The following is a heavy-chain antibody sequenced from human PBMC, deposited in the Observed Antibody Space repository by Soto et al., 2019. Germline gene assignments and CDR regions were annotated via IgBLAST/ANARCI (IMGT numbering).Heavy chain of an antibody. CDR2: ISAYSGDT. V-gene: IGHV1-18*01. Sequence: QVQLVQSGAEVKKPGASVKVSCKASGYPFTGYSVGWVRQAPGQGLEWMGWISAYSGDTYYAQRFQGRLSKTTDASTSTAYMELRSLSSDDTAVYYCARPSGSYGDYAWSLKYWGQGTLVTVSS. CDR1: GYPFTGYS. J-gene: IGHJ4*02. CDR3: ARPSGSYGDYAWSLKY. D-gene: IGHD4-17*01.